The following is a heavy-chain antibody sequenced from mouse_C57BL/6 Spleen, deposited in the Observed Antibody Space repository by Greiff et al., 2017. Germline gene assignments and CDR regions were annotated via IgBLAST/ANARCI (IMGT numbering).Heavy chain of an antibody. V-gene: IGHV1-80*01. Sequence: QVQLQQSGAELVKPGASVKISCKASGYAFSSYWMNWVKQRPGKGLEWIGQIYPGDGDTNYNGKFKGKATLTADKSSSTAYMQLSSLTSEDSAVYFCARTTVVALYYFDYWGQGTTLTVSS. CDR3: ARTTVVALYYFDY. CDR2: IYPGDGDT. CDR1: GYAFSSYW. D-gene: IGHD1-1*01. J-gene: IGHJ2*01.